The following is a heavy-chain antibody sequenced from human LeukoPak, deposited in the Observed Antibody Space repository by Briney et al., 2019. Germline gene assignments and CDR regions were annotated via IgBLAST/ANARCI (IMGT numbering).Heavy chain of an antibody. Sequence: GGSLRLSCAASGFTVSSNYMNWVRQAPGKGLEWVSVIYSGGNTYYADSVKGRFTISRDNSKNTLYLQMNSLRAEDTAVYYCAKDFWSGYYKGYFQHWGQGTLVTVSS. D-gene: IGHD3-3*01. CDR3: AKDFWSGYYKGYFQH. CDR1: GFTVSSNY. CDR2: IYSGGNT. V-gene: IGHV3-66*01. J-gene: IGHJ1*01.